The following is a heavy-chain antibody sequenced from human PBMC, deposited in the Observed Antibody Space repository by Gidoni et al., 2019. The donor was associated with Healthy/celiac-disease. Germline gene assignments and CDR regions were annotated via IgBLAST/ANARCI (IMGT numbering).Heavy chain of an antibody. V-gene: IGHV3-15*01. CDR3: TTLGSYYYDSSGYYSFDY. CDR2: IKSKTDGGTT. CDR1: GFPFAIPW. J-gene: IGHJ4*02. D-gene: IGHD3-22*01. Sequence: EVQLVESGGGLVKPGGSLRLSCPASGFPFAIPWMSWVRQAHGKGLGWVGRIKSKTDGGTTDYAAPVKGRFTISRDDSKNTLYLQMNNLKTEDTAVYYCTTLGSYYYDSSGYYSFDYWGQGTLVTVSS.